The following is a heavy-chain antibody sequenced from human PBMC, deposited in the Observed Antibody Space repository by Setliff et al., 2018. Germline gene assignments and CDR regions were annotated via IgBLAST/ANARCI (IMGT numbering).Heavy chain of an antibody. D-gene: IGHD4-17*01. CDR1: GFIVSNNE. CDR3: ARDPNGDYVGAFDP. V-gene: IGHV3-53*01. CDR2: IHSDGIAT. J-gene: IGHJ5*02. Sequence: GSLRLSCEVSGFIVSNNEMSWVRQAPGKGLEWVSSIHSDGIATYYADSVKGRFTISRDNSRNTLSLQMNSLRAEDTASYYCARDPNGDYVGAFDPWGQGIVVTVSS.